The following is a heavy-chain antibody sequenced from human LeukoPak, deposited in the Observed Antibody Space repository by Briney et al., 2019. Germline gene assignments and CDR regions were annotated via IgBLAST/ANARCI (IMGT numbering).Heavy chain of an antibody. D-gene: IGHD4-17*01. J-gene: IGHJ4*02. Sequence: SETLSLTCAVYGGSFSGYYWSWIRQPPGKGLEWIGEINHSGSTNYNPSRKSRVTISVDTSKNQFSLKLSSVTAADTAVYYCARGTMTTVTYYFDYWGQGTLVTVSS. CDR3: ARGTMTTVTYYFDY. V-gene: IGHV4-34*01. CDR1: GGSFSGYY. CDR2: INHSGST.